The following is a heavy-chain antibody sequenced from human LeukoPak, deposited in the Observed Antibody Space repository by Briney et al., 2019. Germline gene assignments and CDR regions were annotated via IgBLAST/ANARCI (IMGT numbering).Heavy chain of an antibody. CDR1: GYTFTSYG. CDR3: ARELLWFGELYYYYYYGMDV. J-gene: IGHJ6*02. V-gene: IGHV1-18*01. Sequence: GASVKVCCKASGYTFTSYGISWVRQAPGQGLEWMGWISAYNGNTNYVQKLQGRVTMTTDTSTSTAYMELRSLRSDDTAVYYCARELLWFGELYYYYYYGMDVWGQGTTVTVSS. CDR2: ISAYNGNT. D-gene: IGHD3-10*01.